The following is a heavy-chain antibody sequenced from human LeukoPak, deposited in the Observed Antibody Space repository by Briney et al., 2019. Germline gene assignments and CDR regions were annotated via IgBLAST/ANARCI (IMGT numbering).Heavy chain of an antibody. Sequence: RGSLRLSCAASGFTFSTYTMSWVRQAPGKGLEWVSAISGDHDYTYYADSVKGRFAISRDNSKNTLYLQMNSLRAEDTAIYYCAKEVLDYEIPYWYFDLWGRGTLVTVSS. V-gene: IGHV3-23*01. CDR2: ISGDHDYT. CDR1: GFTFSTYT. D-gene: IGHD4-17*01. CDR3: AKEVLDYEIPYWYFDL. J-gene: IGHJ2*01.